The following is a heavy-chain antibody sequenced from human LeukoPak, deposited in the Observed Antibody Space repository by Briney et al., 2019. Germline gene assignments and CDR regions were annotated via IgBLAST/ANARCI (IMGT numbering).Heavy chain of an antibody. CDR2: IIPIFGTA. V-gene: IGHV1-69*05. J-gene: IGHJ6*03. Sequence: SVKVSCKASGGTFSSYAISWVRQAPGQGLEWMGGIIPIFGTANYAQKFQGRVTITTDESTSTAYMELSSLRSEDTAVYYCARGGNYYYYMDVWGKGTTVTVSS. CDR1: GGTFSSYA. CDR3: ARGGNYYYYMDV.